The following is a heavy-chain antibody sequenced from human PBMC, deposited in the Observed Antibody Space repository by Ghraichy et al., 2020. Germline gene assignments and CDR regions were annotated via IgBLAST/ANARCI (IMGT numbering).Heavy chain of an antibody. Sequence: SETLSLTCTVSGGSISSYYWSWIRQPPGKGLEWIGYIYYSGSTNYNPSLKSRVTISVDTSKNQFSLKLSSVTAADTAVYYCASGGNSYPIFDYWGQGTLVTVSS. V-gene: IGHV4-59*01. CDR1: GGSISSYY. J-gene: IGHJ4*02. D-gene: IGHD4-23*01. CDR3: ASGGNSYPIFDY. CDR2: IYYSGST.